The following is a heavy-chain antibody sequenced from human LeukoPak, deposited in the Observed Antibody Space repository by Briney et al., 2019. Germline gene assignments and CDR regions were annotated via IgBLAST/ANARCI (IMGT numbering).Heavy chain of an antibody. Sequence: GGSLRLSCAASGFTFSSYGMHWVRQAPGKGLEWVAFIRYDGSNKYYADSVKGRFTISRDNSKNTLYLQMNSLRAEDTAVYYCAKVIVWSDYGDDGSDCWGQGTLVTVSS. V-gene: IGHV3-30*02. CDR3: AKVIVWSDYGDDGSDC. CDR1: GFTFSSYG. D-gene: IGHD4-17*01. CDR2: IRYDGSNK. J-gene: IGHJ4*02.